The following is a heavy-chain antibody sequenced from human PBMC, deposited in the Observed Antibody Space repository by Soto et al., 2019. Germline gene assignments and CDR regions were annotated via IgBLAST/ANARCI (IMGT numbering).Heavy chain of an antibody. J-gene: IGHJ6*03. V-gene: IGHV3-11*01. CDR1: GFTFSDYY. Sequence: PGGSLRLSCAASGFTFSDYYMSWIRQAPGKGLEWVSYISSSGSTIYYADSVKGRFTISRDNAKNSLYLQMNSLRAEDTAVYYCASDRPIFGVPSAPYYYYYMDVWGKGTTVTV. CDR3: ASDRPIFGVPSAPYYYYYMDV. CDR2: ISSSGSTI. D-gene: IGHD3-3*01.